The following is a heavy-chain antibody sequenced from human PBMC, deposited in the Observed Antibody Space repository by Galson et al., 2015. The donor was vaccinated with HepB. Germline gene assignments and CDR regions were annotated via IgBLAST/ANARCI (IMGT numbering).Heavy chain of an antibody. CDR2: ISSSSSTI. CDR3: ARDSLTGGAGIAVAGSKPTTTTFDY. V-gene: IGHV3-48*02. J-gene: IGHJ4*02. CDR1: GFTFSSYS. D-gene: IGHD6-19*01. Sequence: SLRLSCAASGFTFSSYSMNWVRQAPGKGLEWVSYISSSSSTIYYADSVKGRFTISRDNAKNSLYLQMNSLRDEDTAVYYCARDSLTGGAGIAVAGSKPTTTTFDYWGQGTLVTVSS.